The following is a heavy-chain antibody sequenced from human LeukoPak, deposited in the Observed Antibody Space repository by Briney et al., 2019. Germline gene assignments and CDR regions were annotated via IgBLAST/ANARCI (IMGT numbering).Heavy chain of an antibody. Sequence: PGGSLRLSCAASGFTFSSYSMNWVRQAPGKGLEWVSYISGSSSPIYYADSVKGRFTISRDNAKNSLYLQMNSLRAEDTAVYYCVGGHYGSGSNFDYWGQGTLVTVSS. V-gene: IGHV3-48*04. CDR1: GFTFSSYS. CDR3: VGGHYGSGSNFDY. D-gene: IGHD3-10*01. CDR2: ISGSSSPI. J-gene: IGHJ4*02.